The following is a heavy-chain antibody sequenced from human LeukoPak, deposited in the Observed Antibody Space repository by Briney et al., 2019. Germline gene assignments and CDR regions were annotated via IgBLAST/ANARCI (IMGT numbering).Heavy chain of an antibody. V-gene: IGHV1-2*02. J-gene: IGHJ6*02. Sequence: GASVKVSCKASGYTFTGYYMHWVRQAPGQGLEWMGWINPNSGGTNYAQKFQGRVTMTRDTSISTAYMELSRLRSDDTAVYYCASPRNNPNRIAAAADYYYYYGMDVWGQGTTVTVSS. D-gene: IGHD6-13*01. CDR3: ASPRNNPNRIAAAADYYYYYGMDV. CDR2: INPNSGGT. CDR1: GYTFTGYY.